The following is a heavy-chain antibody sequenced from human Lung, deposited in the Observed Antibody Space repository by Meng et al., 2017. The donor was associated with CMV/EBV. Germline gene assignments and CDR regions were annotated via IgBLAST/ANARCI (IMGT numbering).Heavy chain of an antibody. Sequence: SXTXSLTCTVSGASMSSDYWSWIRQSPGKGLEWVASVYHMGNTNYNPSLKSRATISLDTSKSQFSLKLISVTGADTAIYYCAKGGGSWFGPWGQGCLVTVSS. D-gene: IGHD3-16*01. CDR3: AKGGGSWFGP. V-gene: IGHV4-59*12. CDR1: GASMSSDY. J-gene: IGHJ5*02. CDR2: VYHMGNT.